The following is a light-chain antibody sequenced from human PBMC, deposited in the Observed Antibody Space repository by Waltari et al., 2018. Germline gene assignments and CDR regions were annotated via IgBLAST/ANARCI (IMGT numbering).Light chain of an antibody. CDR2: YKSDSDK. CDR3: MIWHSSAWV. Sequence: QAVLTQPSSLSAPPGASASLTCTLRSGINVGTSRIYLYPQKPGSPPQYLLRYKSDSDKQQGSGVPSRFSGSKDASANAGILLISGLQSEDEADYYCMIWHSSAWVFGGGTKLTVL. V-gene: IGLV5-45*03. J-gene: IGLJ3*02. CDR1: SGINVGTSR.